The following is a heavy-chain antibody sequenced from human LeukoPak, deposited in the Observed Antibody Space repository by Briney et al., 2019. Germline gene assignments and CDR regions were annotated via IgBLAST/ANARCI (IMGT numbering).Heavy chain of an antibody. D-gene: IGHD3-22*01. CDR2: ISGSGGST. CDR3: AERIRDSSGYYYFDY. J-gene: IGHJ4*02. Sequence: GGSLRLSCAASGFTFSSYAMSWVRQAPGKGLEWVPTISGSGGSTYYADSVKGRFTISRDNSKNTLYLQMNSLRAEDTAVYYCAERIRDSSGYYYFDYWGQGTLVTVSS. CDR1: GFTFSSYA. V-gene: IGHV3-23*01.